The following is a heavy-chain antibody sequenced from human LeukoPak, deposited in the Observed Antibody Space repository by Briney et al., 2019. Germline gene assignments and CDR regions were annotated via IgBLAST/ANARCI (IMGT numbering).Heavy chain of an antibody. CDR3: AKDVVGQQWVENY. D-gene: IGHD6-19*01. CDR2: IHYDGTEK. V-gene: IGHV3-30*02. J-gene: IGHJ4*02. CDR1: GFIFSKYG. Sequence: GGSLSLFCAVSGFIFSKYGMLWLRQATGKGLEWVAYIHYDGTEKYYGDSVKGRFTISRDNSKNTVYLQMNSLRAEDTAVYYCAKDVVGQQWVENYGGQGTLVTVSS.